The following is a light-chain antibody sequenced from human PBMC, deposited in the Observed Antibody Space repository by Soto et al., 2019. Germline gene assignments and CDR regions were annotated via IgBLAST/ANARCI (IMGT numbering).Light chain of an antibody. CDR1: SSDVGRYNY. CDR2: DVS. Sequence: QSALTQPPSASGSPGQSVTISCTGTSSDVGRYNYVSWYQHHPGKAPKLIIYDVSQRPSGVPDRFSGSKSGNTASLTVSGLQAEDEADYYCNLYADSNTYVFGTGTKVTVL. V-gene: IGLV2-8*01. J-gene: IGLJ1*01. CDR3: NLYADSNTYV.